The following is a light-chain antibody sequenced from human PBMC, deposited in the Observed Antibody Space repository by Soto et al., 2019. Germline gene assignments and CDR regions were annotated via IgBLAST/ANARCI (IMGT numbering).Light chain of an antibody. J-gene: IGLJ1*01. CDR2: EVS. Sequence: QSVLTQPASVSGSPGQSITISCTGTSSNVGSYNLVSWYQQHPGKAPKLMIYEVSKRPSGVSNRFSGSKSGNTASLTISGLQAEDEADYHCCSYAGSYTYVFGPGTRSP. V-gene: IGLV2-23*02. CDR3: CSYAGSYTYV. CDR1: SSNVGSYNL.